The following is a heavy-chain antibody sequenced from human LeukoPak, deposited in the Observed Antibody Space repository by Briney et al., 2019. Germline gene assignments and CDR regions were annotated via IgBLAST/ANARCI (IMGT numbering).Heavy chain of an antibody. CDR1: GGSFRSYY. J-gene: IGHJ4*02. CDR3: ASQHCTSTTCYAYFDY. CDR2: INHSGST. Sequence: PSETLSLTCGVYGGSFRSYYWNWIRQPPGKGLEWIGEINHSGSTNYNPSLKSRVTMSVDTSKKQLSLKLSSVTAADTAVYYCASQHCTSTTCYAYFDYWGQGTLVTVSS. V-gene: IGHV4-34*01. D-gene: IGHD2-2*01.